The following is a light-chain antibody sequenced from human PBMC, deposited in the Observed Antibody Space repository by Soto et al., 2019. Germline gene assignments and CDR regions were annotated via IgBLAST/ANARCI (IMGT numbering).Light chain of an antibody. J-gene: IGLJ2*01. Sequence: NFMLTQPHSVSESPGETVTISCTRTSGGIASNYVQWYQQRPGSAPTIVISEHKQRPSGVPDRFSGSTDGSSNSASLTISGLQTEDEADYYCQSYDSSFVLFVGGTKLTVL. CDR3: QSYDSSFVL. CDR2: EHK. V-gene: IGLV6-57*04. CDR1: SGGIASNY.